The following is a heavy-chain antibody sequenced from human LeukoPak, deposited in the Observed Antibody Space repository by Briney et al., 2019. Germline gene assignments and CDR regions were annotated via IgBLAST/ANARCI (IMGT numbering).Heavy chain of an antibody. J-gene: IGHJ6*02. CDR2: ISSDGSNK. V-gene: IGHV3-30*18. CDR1: GFTFSSYG. CDR3: AKLYGSGSYTYYYYGMDV. D-gene: IGHD3-10*01. Sequence: PGGSLRLSCAASGFTFSSYGMHWVRQAPGKGLEWVAVISSDGSNKYYADSVKGRFTISRDNSKNTLYLQMNSLRAEDTAVYYCAKLYGSGSYTYYYYGMDVWGQGTTVTVSS.